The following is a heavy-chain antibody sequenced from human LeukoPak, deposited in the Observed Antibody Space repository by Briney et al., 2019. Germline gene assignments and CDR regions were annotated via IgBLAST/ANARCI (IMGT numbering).Heavy chain of an antibody. CDR1: GFTVRSNY. Sequence: SGGSLRLSCAASGFTVRSNYMTWVRQAPGKGLEWVAVIWFDGSNKYYADSVKGRFTISRDNSKNTLYLQMNSLRAEDTAVYYCARDRDWGCSYCSYWGQGTLVTVSS. J-gene: IGHJ4*02. V-gene: IGHV3-33*08. CDR2: IWFDGSNK. D-gene: IGHD7-27*01. CDR3: ARDRDWGCSYCSY.